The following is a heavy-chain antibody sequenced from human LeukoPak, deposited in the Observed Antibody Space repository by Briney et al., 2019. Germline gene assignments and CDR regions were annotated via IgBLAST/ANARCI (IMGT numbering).Heavy chain of an antibody. CDR3: AKDMRESSSDPFLYFDL. J-gene: IGHJ2*01. CDR1: GFTFSTYA. D-gene: IGHD6-13*01. Sequence: GALRLSCAASGFTFSTYAMSWVRQAPGKGLEWVSVISGSGDSTYYADSVKGRFSISRDNSKNTLYVQMNSLRAEDTAIYYCAKDMRESSSDPFLYFDLWAVAPWSLSPQ. CDR2: ISGSGDST. V-gene: IGHV3-23*01.